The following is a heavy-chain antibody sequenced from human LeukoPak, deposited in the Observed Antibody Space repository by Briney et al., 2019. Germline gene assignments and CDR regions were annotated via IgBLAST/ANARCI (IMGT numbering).Heavy chain of an antibody. V-gene: IGHV3-21*01. Sequence: GGSLRLSCAASGFTFSSYSMNWVRQAPGKGLEWVSSISSSSYIYYADSVKGRFTISRDNSKNTLYLQMNSLRAEDTAVYYCARASRAGTYYDILTGYHIPMHYYYYYGMDVWGQGTTVTVSS. D-gene: IGHD3-9*01. CDR1: GFTFSSYS. CDR3: ARASRAGTYYDILTGYHIPMHYYYYYGMDV. J-gene: IGHJ6*02. CDR2: ISSSSYI.